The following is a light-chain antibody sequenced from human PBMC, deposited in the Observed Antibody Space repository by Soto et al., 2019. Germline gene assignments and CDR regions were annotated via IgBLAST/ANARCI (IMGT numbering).Light chain of an antibody. Sequence: QSVLTQPASVSGSPGPSITIPCTGNSGDVGGYNLVSWYQQHPGKAPKLMIYEVTERPSGVSNRFSGSKSGNTASLTISGLQPDDEADYYCCSYAGNSEVFGTGTKLTVL. CDR1: SGDVGGYNL. V-gene: IGLV2-23*02. CDR3: CSYAGNSEV. J-gene: IGLJ1*01. CDR2: EVT.